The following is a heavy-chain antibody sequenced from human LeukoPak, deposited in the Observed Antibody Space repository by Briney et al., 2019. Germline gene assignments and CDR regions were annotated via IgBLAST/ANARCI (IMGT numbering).Heavy chain of an antibody. CDR1: GGSFSGYY. J-gene: IGHJ4*02. D-gene: IGHD3-22*01. Sequence: SETLSLTCAVYGGSFSGYYWSWIRQPPGKGLEWIGEINHSGSTNYNPSLKSRVTISVDTSKNQFSLKLSSVTAADTAVYYCASGSPYYYDSSGYAFDYWGQGTLVTVSS. CDR2: INHSGST. V-gene: IGHV4-34*01. CDR3: ASGSPYYYDSSGYAFDY.